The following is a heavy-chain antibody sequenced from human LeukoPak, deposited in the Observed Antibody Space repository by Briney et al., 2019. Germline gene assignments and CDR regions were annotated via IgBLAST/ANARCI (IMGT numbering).Heavy chain of an antibody. V-gene: IGHV1-2*02. J-gene: IGHJ4*02. D-gene: IGHD3-22*01. CDR1: GYTFTGYY. CDR2: INPNSGGT. Sequence: ASVKVSCKASGYTFTGYYMHWVRQAPGQGLEWMGWINPNSGGTNYAQKFQGRVTMTRDTSISTAYMELSRLRSDDTAVYYCASLYYDSSGSRGSLDYWGQGTLVIVSS. CDR3: ASLYYDSSGSRGSLDY.